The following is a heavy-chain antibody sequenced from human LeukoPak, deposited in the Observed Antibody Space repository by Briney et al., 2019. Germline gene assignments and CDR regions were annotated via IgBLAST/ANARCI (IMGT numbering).Heavy chain of an antibody. CDR3: ARGRGATTPYYFDY. D-gene: IGHD1-26*01. CDR2: IYHNGRT. Sequence: SETLSLTCTVSGGPISSSSSYYWGWIRQPPGKGLEWIGSIYHNGRTYYNPSLKSRVTISVDTSKNQFSLKLSSVTAADTAVYYCARGRGATTPYYFDYWGQGTLVTVSS. CDR1: GGPISSSSSYY. V-gene: IGHV4-39*07. J-gene: IGHJ4*02.